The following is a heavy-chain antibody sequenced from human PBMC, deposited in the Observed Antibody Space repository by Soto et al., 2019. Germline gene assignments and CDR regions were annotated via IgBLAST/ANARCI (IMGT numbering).Heavy chain of an antibody. V-gene: IGHV5-51*01. D-gene: IGHD2-2*01. Sequence: GESLKISCKGSGYSFTSYWIGWVRQMPGKGLEWVGIIYPGDSDTRYSPSFQGQVTISADKSISTAYLQWSSLKASDTAMYYCARQYCSSTSCSYYFDYWGQGTLVTVSS. J-gene: IGHJ4*02. CDR2: IYPGDSDT. CDR1: GYSFTSYW. CDR3: ARQYCSSTSCSYYFDY.